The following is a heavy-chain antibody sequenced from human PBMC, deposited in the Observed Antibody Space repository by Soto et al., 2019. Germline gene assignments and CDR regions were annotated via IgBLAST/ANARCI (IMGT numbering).Heavy chain of an antibody. CDR3: ARDRSSGSSWFDP. D-gene: IGHD6-19*01. CDR2: IIPIFGTA. J-gene: IGHJ5*02. Sequence: GASVNVSCKASGGTFSSYAISWVRQAPGQGLEWMGGIIPIFGTANYAQKFQGRVTITADESTSTAYMELSSLRSEDTAVYYCARDRSSGSSWFDPWGQGTLVTVSS. V-gene: IGHV1-69*13. CDR1: GGTFSSYA.